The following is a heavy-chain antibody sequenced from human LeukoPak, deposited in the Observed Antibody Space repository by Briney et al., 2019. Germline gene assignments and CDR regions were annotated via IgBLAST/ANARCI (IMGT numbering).Heavy chain of an antibody. J-gene: IGHJ5*02. CDR3: AKGGPWYEGFDP. CDR1: GFTFSSYG. D-gene: IGHD1-14*01. V-gene: IGHV3-30*02. CDR2: IRYDGSNK. Sequence: GGSLRLSCAASGFTFSSYGMHWVRQAPGKGLEWVAFIRYDGSNKYYADSVKGRFTISRDNSKNTLYLQMNSLRAEDTAVYYCAKGGPWYEGFDPWGQGTLVTVSS.